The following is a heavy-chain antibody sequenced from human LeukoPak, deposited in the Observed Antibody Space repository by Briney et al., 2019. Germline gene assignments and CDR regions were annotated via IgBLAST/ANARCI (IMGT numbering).Heavy chain of an antibody. D-gene: IGHD3-10*01. J-gene: IGHJ4*02. Sequence: GGSLRLSCAASGFTFSTYAMHWVRQAPGKALEYVSAISSTGDRTYYADSVKGRFTISRDNSKNTLSLQMGSLRAEDMAIYYCARGANYYGSGSYYNEPMNYWGQGTLVTVSS. CDR3: ARGANYYGSGSYYNEPMNY. CDR2: ISSTGDRT. CDR1: GFTFSTYA. V-gene: IGHV3-64*02.